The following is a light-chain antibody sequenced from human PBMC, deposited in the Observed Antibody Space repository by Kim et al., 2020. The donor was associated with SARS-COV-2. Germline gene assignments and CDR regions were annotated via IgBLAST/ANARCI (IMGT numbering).Light chain of an antibody. J-gene: IGKJ2*01. CDR3: QEYNSFFSYT. V-gene: IGKV1-5*02. Sequence: ASVGDRVTIFCWASQSVRDSLAWYQQKPGKAPKLLIYDASRLQSGVSSRFSGSGSGTDFTLTISSLHPDDVATYYCQEYNSFFSYTFGQGTKLEI. CDR2: DAS. CDR1: QSVRDS.